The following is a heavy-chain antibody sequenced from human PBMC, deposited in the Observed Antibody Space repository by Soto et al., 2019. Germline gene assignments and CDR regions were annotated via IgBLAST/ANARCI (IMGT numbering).Heavy chain of an antibody. Sequence: ASVQVSCKASGYTFINYYLHWVRQAPGQGLEWLGMINPSSGATTSAQKFQARVTMTRGSSPRTVDLGLSSLRSDDTAVYYCARSTDRYYFDYWGQGTLVTVSS. CDR3: ARSTDRYYFDY. CDR2: INPSSGAT. D-gene: IGHD1-1*01. V-gene: IGHV1-46*01. CDR1: GYTFINYY. J-gene: IGHJ4*02.